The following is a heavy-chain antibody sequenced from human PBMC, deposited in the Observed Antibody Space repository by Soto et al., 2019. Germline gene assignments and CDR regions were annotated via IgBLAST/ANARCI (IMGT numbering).Heavy chain of an antibody. CDR3: AQTLGSAVAGPGRFDL. CDR2: ITPFFGTA. D-gene: IGHD6-19*01. Sequence: QVPLVQSGAEVKKPGSSVKVSCKASGGTFSNYAISWVRQAPGQGLEWMGGITPFFGTANYAQKFQGRVTITADESMSTAYMELSRLRSEDTAVYYCAQTLGSAVAGPGRFDLWGRGTLVTVSS. CDR1: GGTFSNYA. V-gene: IGHV1-69*12. J-gene: IGHJ2*01.